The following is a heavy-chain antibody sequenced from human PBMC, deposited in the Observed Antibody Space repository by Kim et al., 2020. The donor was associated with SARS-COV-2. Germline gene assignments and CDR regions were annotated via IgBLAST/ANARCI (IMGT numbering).Heavy chain of an antibody. CDR1: GFTLSTYG. Sequence: GGSLRLSCAASGFTLSTYGMHWVRQAPGKGLEWVAVISYDGSNKYYADSVKGRFTISRDNSKNTLYLQMNSLRAEDTALYYCAKGTRDGYNSFDYWGQGTLVTVSS. V-gene: IGHV3-30*18. D-gene: IGHD5-12*01. CDR3: AKGTRDGYNSFDY. J-gene: IGHJ4*02. CDR2: ISYDGSNK.